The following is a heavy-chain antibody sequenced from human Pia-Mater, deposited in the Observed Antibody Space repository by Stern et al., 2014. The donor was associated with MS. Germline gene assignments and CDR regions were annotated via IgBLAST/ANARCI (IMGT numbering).Heavy chain of an antibody. Sequence: MQLEESGAEVKKHGASVKVSCKASGYTFTSYGISWVRQAPGQGLEWMGWNSAYNGNTNYAQKLQGRVTMTTDTSTSTAYMELRSLRSDDTAVYYCARVVLEWSTPWVGYYYYGMDVWGQGTTVTVSS. V-gene: IGHV1-18*01. J-gene: IGHJ6*02. CDR2: NSAYNGNT. CDR1: GYTFTSYG. D-gene: IGHD3-3*01. CDR3: ARVVLEWSTPWVGYYYYGMDV.